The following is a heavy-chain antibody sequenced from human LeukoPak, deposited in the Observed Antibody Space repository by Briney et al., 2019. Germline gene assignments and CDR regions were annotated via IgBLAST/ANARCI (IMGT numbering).Heavy chain of an antibody. D-gene: IGHD1-26*01. CDR3: ARENSGSYREFDY. CDR2: IYTSGST. CDR1: GGSISSYY. Sequence: SETLSLTCTVSGGSISSYYWSWIRQPAGKGLGWIGRIYTSGSTNYDASLKSRVSMSVDTSKNQFSLKLSSVTAADTAVFYCARENSGSYREFDYWGQGTLVTVSS. V-gene: IGHV4-4*07. J-gene: IGHJ4*02.